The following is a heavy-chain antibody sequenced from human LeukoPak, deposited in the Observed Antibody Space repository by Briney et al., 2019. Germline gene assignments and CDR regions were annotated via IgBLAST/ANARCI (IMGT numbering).Heavy chain of an antibody. D-gene: IGHD3-22*01. CDR2: INQDGSAK. CDR3: ARDRSSGCDY. CDR1: GFTFTTYW. J-gene: IGHJ4*02. Sequence: GGSLRLSCAASGFTFTTYWMTWVRQAPGKGLEWVANINQDGSAKYYVDSMKGRFTISRDNAKNSLYLEMNSLRAEDTAVYYCARDRSSGCDYWGQGTLVSVSS. V-gene: IGHV3-7*01.